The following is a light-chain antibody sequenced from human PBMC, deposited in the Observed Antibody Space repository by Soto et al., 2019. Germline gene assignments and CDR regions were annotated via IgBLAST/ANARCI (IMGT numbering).Light chain of an antibody. Sequence: DIQMTQSPSTLSASVGDRVTITCRASQSINNLLAWYQQKPGKAPKLLIYKASNLESGVPSRFSGTGSGTEFTLTISSLQPDDFAPYYCQQYTSYSPFGGGTKVEIK. CDR1: QSINNL. V-gene: IGKV1-5*03. CDR2: KAS. J-gene: IGKJ4*02. CDR3: QQYTSYSP.